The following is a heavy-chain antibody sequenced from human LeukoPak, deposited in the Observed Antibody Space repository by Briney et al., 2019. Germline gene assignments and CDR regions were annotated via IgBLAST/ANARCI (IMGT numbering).Heavy chain of an antibody. CDR2: IIPIFGTA. CDR1: GGTFSSYA. V-gene: IGHV1-69*06. J-gene: IGHJ4*02. Sequence: GASVKVSCKASGGTFSSYAISWVRQAPGQGLEWMGGIIPIFGTANYAQKFQGRVTITADKSTSTAYLELSSLRSGDTAVYYCAREENRPIYFDWLLPYYDMGYWGQGTLVTVSS. CDR3: AREENRPIYFDWLLPYYDMGY. D-gene: IGHD3-9*01.